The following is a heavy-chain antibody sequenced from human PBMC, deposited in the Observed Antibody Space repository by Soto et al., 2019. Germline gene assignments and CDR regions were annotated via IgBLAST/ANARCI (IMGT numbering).Heavy chain of an antibody. Sequence: VGSLRLSCVASGFNLSHPWMTWVRQAAGKGLEWVGRIKGKTDGGTADYAAPVKGRATISRDDSKNTVYLQMNSLKTEDTAVYYCTTGIYYDILTGYHNVAYWGQGALVTVSS. V-gene: IGHV3-15*01. CDR1: GFNLSHPW. J-gene: IGHJ4*02. CDR3: TTGIYYDILTGYHNVAY. CDR2: IKGKTDGGTA. D-gene: IGHD3-9*01.